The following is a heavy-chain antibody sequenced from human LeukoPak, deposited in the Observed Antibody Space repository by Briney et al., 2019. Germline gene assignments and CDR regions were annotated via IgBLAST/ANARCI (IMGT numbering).Heavy chain of an antibody. J-gene: IGHJ4*02. Sequence: PGGSLRLSCAASGFSFSTYPMHWVRQAPGKGLEWVAVIWYDGSNKYYADSVKGRFTISRDNSKNTLYLQMNSLRAEDTAVYYCARRTALMGPASYFDYWGQGTLVTVSS. D-gene: IGHD1-1*01. CDR1: GFSFSTYP. CDR2: IWYDGSNK. CDR3: ARRTALMGPASYFDY. V-gene: IGHV3-33*08.